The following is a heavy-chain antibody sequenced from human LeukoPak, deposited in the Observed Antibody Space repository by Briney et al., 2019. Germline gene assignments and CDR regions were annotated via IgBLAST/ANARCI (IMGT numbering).Heavy chain of an antibody. Sequence: PSETLSLTCTVSGGSISSYYWSWIRQPPGKGLEWIGYIYYNGSTNYNPSLKSRVTISVDTSKNQFSLKLSSVTAADTAVYYCAREGGYYDSSGYYYVPFDYWGQGTLVTVSS. CDR2: IYYNGST. V-gene: IGHV4-59*12. CDR3: AREGGYYDSSGYYYVPFDY. CDR1: GGSISSYY. J-gene: IGHJ4*02. D-gene: IGHD3-22*01.